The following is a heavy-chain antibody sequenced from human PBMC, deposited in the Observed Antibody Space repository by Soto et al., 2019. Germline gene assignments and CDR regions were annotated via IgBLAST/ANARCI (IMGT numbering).Heavy chain of an antibody. CDR3: ARDREQLVPNYYYYYGMDV. D-gene: IGHD6-6*01. V-gene: IGHV1-46*01. CDR1: GYTFTSYY. J-gene: IGHJ6*02. CDR2: INPSGGST. Sequence: ASVKVSCKASGYTFTSYYMHWVRQAPGQGLEWMGIINPSGGSTSYAQKFQGRVTMTRDTSTSTVYMELSSLRSDDTAVYYCARDREQLVPNYYYYYGMDVWGQGTTVTVSS.